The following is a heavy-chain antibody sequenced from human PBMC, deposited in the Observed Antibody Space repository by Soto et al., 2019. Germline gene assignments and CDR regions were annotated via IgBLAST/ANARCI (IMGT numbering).Heavy chain of an antibody. CDR3: ARVHKNWFDS. J-gene: IGHJ5*01. V-gene: IGHV5-10-1*01. CDR1: GYNFTAFW. CDR2: IDPSDSYT. Sequence: GESLKISCKASGYNFTAFWIHWVRQMPGKGLEWLGKIDPSDSYTNYSPSFEGHVTISTDNSITTAYLQWSSLRASDTALYFCARVHKNWFDSWAQGTMVTVS.